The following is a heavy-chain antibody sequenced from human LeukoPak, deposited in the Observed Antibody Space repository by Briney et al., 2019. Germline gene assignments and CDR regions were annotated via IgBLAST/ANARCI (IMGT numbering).Heavy chain of an antibody. CDR2: ISSNSRYI. CDR3: ARELGGYSGYDYSPYFDY. CDR1: GFTFSTYS. V-gene: IGHV3-21*01. D-gene: IGHD5-12*01. J-gene: IGHJ4*02. Sequence: GGSLRHACAASGFTFSTYSLNWVRQAPGKGLEWVSSISSNSRYIYYADSMRGRFTISRDNAKNSLYLQMNSLRAEDTAVYYCARELGGYSGYDYSPYFDYWGQGTLVTVSS.